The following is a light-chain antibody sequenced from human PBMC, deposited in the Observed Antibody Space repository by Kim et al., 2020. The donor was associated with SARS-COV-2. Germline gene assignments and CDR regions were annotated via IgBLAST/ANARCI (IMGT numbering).Light chain of an antibody. CDR3: QQYGSSPYT. J-gene: IGKJ2*01. Sequence: TRSLSPGERATLSCRASQSVSSSYLAWYQQKPGQAPRLLIYGASSRATGIPDRFSGSGSGTDFTLTISRLEPEDFAVYYCQQYGSSPYTFGQGTKLEI. CDR2: GAS. V-gene: IGKV3-20*01. CDR1: QSVSSSY.